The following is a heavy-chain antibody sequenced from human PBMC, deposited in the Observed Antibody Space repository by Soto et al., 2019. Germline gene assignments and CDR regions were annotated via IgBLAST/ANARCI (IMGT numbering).Heavy chain of an antibody. CDR2: IWYDGINK. V-gene: IGHV3-33*01. D-gene: IGHD5-12*01. CDR3: ARGILRFPPYGMDV. J-gene: IGHJ6*02. Sequence: GGSLRLSCAASGFTFSTYGMHWVGQAPGKGLEWVAVIWYDGINKYYADSVEGRFTISRDNSKSTLYLQLNSLRAEDTAVYYCARGILRFPPYGMDVWGQGTTVTVSS. CDR1: GFTFSTYG.